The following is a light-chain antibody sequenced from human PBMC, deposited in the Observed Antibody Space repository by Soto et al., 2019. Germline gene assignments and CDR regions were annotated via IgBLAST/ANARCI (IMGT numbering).Light chain of an antibody. Sequence: QSALTQPASVSGSPGQSITISCTGTSSDVGGYNYVSWYQHHPGKAPKLMIYDVSNRPSGVSSRLSGSKSGNTASLTTSGLQAEDEADYYCSSYTSISTVVFGGGTKLTVL. V-gene: IGLV2-14*03. CDR3: SSYTSISTVV. J-gene: IGLJ2*01. CDR1: SSDVGGYNY. CDR2: DVS.